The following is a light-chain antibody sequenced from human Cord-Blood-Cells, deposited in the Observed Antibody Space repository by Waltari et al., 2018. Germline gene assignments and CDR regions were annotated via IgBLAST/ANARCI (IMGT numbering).Light chain of an antibody. V-gene: IGKV3-20*01. J-gene: IGKJ4*01. CDR1: QSVSSSY. CDR2: GAS. Sequence: EIVSTQSPGTLSLSPGERATLSCRASQSVSSSYLAWYQQKPGQAHRLLIYGASSRAARIPDRFSGSGSGTDFTLTISRLEPEDFAVYYCQQYGSSPAFGGGTKVEIK. CDR3: QQYGSSPA.